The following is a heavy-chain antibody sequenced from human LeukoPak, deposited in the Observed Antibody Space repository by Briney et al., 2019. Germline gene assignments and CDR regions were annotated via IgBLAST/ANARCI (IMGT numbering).Heavy chain of an antibody. D-gene: IGHD2-2*01. CDR3: ARIGLGSSEDY. CDR2: IYYSGST. J-gene: IGHJ4*02. Sequence: SETLSLTCTVSGGSISSSSYYWGWIRQPPGKGLEWIGTIYYSGSTYYNPSLKSRVTISVDTSNNQFSLRLNSVTAADTAVYYCARIGLGSSEDYWGQGTLVTVSS. V-gene: IGHV4-39*07. CDR1: GGSISSSSYY.